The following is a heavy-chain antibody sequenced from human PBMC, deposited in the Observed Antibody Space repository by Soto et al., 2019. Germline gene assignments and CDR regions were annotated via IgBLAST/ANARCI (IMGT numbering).Heavy chain of an antibody. CDR3: AARPPALDY. CDR2: ITTDKGKT. Sequence: QVQLVQSGPEVKKPGASVKVSCKTSGYTFTSYGITWVRQAPGQGLDWMGWITTDKGKTTYAQKFQGGVTMTTDTSTSTANMELRSRRSDDTAVYYWAARPPALDYCGQGPLVTVSS. CDR1: GYTFTSYG. D-gene: IGHD6-6*01. J-gene: IGHJ4*02. V-gene: IGHV1-18*01.